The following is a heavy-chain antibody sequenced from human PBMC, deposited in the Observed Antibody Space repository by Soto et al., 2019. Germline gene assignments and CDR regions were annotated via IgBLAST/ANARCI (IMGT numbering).Heavy chain of an antibody. J-gene: IGHJ4*02. CDR1: GFIFSSYA. V-gene: IGHV3-30*18. Sequence: PGGSLRLSCAASGFIFSSYAMHWVRQAPGKGLEWVAVISFDGINKNYADSVKGRFTISRDNSKNTLYLQMNSLRAEDTAVYYCAKDLERYCSGGSCYSGLDYWGQGTLVTVSS. CDR2: ISFDGINK. CDR3: AKDLERYCSGGSCYSGLDY. D-gene: IGHD2-15*01.